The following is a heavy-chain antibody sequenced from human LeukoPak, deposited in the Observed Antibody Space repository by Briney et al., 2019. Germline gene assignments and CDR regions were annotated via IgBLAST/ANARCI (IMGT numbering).Heavy chain of an antibody. V-gene: IGHV3-11*04. CDR2: ISSRGAPI. J-gene: IGHJ5*02. D-gene: IGHD3-3*01. Sequence: PGGSLRLSCAASGFTFSDYYMSWIRQAPGKGLEWVSYISSRGAPIYYADSVKGRFTISRDNAKNSLYLQMNSLRAEDTAVYYCARDRGFLEYNWFDPWGQGTLVTVSS. CDR3: ARDRGFLEYNWFDP. CDR1: GFTFSDYY.